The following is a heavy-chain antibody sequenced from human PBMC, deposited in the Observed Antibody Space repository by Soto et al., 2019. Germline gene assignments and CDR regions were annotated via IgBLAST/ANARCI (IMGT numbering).Heavy chain of an antibody. CDR3: TGGPRPISTGTGAY. CDR1: GFIFKMYW. J-gene: IGHJ4*02. CDR2: IYNDGTYS. D-gene: IGHD3-10*01. Sequence: GGSLRLSCAASGFIFKMYWMHWVRQSPGKGLVWISRIYNDGTYSDYADSVRGRFTISRDNVSDTLYLQMNNLRAEDSGLYYCTGGPRPISTGTGAYWGQGTQVTVSS. V-gene: IGHV3-74*01.